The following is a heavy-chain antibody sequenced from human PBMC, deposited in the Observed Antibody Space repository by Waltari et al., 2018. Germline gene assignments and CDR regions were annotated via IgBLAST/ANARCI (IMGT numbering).Heavy chain of an antibody. CDR3: TTSISGAINLY. J-gene: IGHJ4*02. CDR1: GFTFVDHH. V-gene: IGHV3-72*01. CDR2: SKNRGANYVT. Sequence: EVQLVESGGGLVQPGGSLRLSCSAPGFTFVDHHLDGVRQAPGKGLEWVGRSKNRGANYVTEYAASVQGRFTISRDFSQNSLYLQMNSLRTDDTAVYYCTTSISGAINLYWGQGTLVTVSS. D-gene: IGHD3-3*02.